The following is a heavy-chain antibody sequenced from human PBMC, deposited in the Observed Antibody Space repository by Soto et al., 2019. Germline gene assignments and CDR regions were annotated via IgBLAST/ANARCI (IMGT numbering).Heavy chain of an antibody. CDR3: AKGQHYYGSGSYYDAFDI. V-gene: IGHV3-30*18. J-gene: IGHJ3*02. D-gene: IGHD3-10*01. CDR2: ISDDGSNK. Sequence: QVQLVESGGGVVQPGRSLRLSCAASGFTFSSYGMHWVRQAPGKGLEWVAVISDDGSNKYYADSVKGRFTISRDNSKNTLYLQMNSLRAEDTAVYYCAKGQHYYGSGSYYDAFDIWGQGTMVTVSS. CDR1: GFTFSSYG.